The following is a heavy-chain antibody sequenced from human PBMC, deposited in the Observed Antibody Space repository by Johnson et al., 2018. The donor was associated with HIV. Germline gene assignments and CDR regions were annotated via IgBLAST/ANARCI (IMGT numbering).Heavy chain of an antibody. CDR3: ARGPSSGWYRGAFDI. J-gene: IGHJ3*02. CDR2: IGTAGDT. D-gene: IGHD6-19*01. V-gene: IGHV3-13*01. Sequence: VQLVESGGGLVQPGGSLRLSCAASGFTFSSYDMHWVRQATGKGLEWVSAIGTAGDTYYPGSVKGRFPISRDNPKNTLYLQMGSLRAEDMAVYYCARGPSSGWYRGAFDIWGQGTMVTVSS. CDR1: GFTFSSYD.